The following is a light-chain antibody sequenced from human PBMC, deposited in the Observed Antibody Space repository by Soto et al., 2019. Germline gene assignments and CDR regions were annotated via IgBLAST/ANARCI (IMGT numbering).Light chain of an antibody. CDR2: AVN. V-gene: IGLV2-8*01. J-gene: IGLJ1*01. Sequence: SALTQPPSASGSPGQSVTISCTGTSSDVGGYQYVSWYQQYPGKAPKLMIYAVNKRPSGVPDRFSGSRSGNTASLTVSGLQAEDEADYYCSSYAGSNNYVFGTATKVTVL. CDR1: SSDVGGYQY. CDR3: SSYAGSNNYV.